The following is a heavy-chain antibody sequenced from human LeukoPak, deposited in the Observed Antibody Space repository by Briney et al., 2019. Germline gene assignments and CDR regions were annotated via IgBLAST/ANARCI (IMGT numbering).Heavy chain of an antibody. CDR3: ARDLHGSRGEFDY. Sequence: SQTLSLTCAISGDSVTSGIWNWIRQSPSRGLEWLGRTYHWSKWFNDYAVSVESRMAINADTSRNQFSLQLNSVTPEDTAVYYCARDLHGSRGEFDYWGQGTLVTVSS. V-gene: IGHV6-1*01. J-gene: IGHJ4*02. D-gene: IGHD3-16*01. CDR2: TYHWSKWFN. CDR1: GDSVTSGI.